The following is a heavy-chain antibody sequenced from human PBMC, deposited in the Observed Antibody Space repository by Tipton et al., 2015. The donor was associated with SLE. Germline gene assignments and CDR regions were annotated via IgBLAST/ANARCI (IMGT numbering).Heavy chain of an antibody. J-gene: IGHJ4*02. CDR1: GDSITNFF. CDR3: ARRWYMSGWEVLDS. CDR2: LSTGGST. Sequence: TLSLTCTVSGDSITNFFWSWIRQPPGKGLEWIGYLSTGGSTHHNPSLQSRVTISVDTSKNQFSLKLSSVTAADTATYYCARRWYMSGWEVLDSWGQGTLVTVSS. V-gene: IGHV4-4*08. D-gene: IGHD6-19*01.